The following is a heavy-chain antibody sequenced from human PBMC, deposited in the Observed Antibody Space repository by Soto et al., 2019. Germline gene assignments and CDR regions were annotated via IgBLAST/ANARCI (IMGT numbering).Heavy chain of an antibody. J-gene: IGHJ4*02. CDR3: ARGQSGYAEAGY. CDR1: GFTFGGNG. D-gene: IGHD5-12*01. Sequence: EVQLVESGGGLSNPGGPLRFSVAASGFTFGGNGMSWVRQPPGKGLEWVANIKQEGGQKYYVDSVRGRFTISRDNAENSLYLQMNSLRAEDTAVYYCARGQSGYAEAGYWGQGTLVTVSS. V-gene: IGHV3-7*01. CDR2: IKQEGGQK.